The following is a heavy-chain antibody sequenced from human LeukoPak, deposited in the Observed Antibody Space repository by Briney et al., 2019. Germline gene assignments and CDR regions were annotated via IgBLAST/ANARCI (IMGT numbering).Heavy chain of an antibody. Sequence: GGSLRLSCAASGFTFSSYAMSWVRQAPGKGLEWASAISGSGGSTYYADSVKGRFTISRDNSKNTLYLQMNSLRAEDTAVYYCARKGYQLLWVFDYWGQGTLVTVSS. CDR1: GFTFSSYA. CDR3: ARKGYQLLWVFDY. D-gene: IGHD2-2*01. CDR2: ISGSGGST. V-gene: IGHV3-23*01. J-gene: IGHJ4*02.